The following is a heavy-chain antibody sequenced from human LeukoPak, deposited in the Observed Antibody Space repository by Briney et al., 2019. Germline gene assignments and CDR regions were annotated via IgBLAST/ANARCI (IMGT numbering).Heavy chain of an antibody. CDR3: ARGGGDYYDSSELDY. J-gene: IGHJ4*02. CDR1: GFTFSSYS. D-gene: IGHD3-22*01. V-gene: IGHV3-21*01. Sequence: GGSLRLSCAASGFTFSSYSMNWVRQAPGKGLEWVSSISSSSSYIYYADSVKGRFTISRDNAKNSLYLQMYSLRAEDTAVYYCARGGGDYYDSSELDYWGQGTLVTVPS. CDR2: ISSSSSYI.